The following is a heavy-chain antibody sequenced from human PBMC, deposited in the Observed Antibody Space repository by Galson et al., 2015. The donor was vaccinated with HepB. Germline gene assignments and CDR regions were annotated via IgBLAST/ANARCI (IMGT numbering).Heavy chain of an antibody. CDR1: GGSISSSSYY. D-gene: IGHD3-10*01. CDR3: ARRPIIYYYGMDV. J-gene: IGHJ6*02. V-gene: IGHV4-39*01. CDR2: IYYSGST. Sequence: LSLTCTVSGGSISSSSYYWGWIRQPPGKGLEWIGSIYYSGSTYYNPSLKSRVTISVDTSKNQFSLKLSSVTAADTAVYYCARRPIIYYYGMDVWGQGTTVTVSS.